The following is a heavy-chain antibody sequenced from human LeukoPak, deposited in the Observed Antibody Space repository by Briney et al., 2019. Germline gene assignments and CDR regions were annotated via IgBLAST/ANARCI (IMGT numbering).Heavy chain of an antibody. CDR2: MNPNSGNT. CDR3: ARGGRVRGVTRPNYYFDY. CDR1: GYTFTSYD. D-gene: IGHD3-10*01. J-gene: IGHJ4*02. Sequence: ASVTVSCTASGYTFTSYDINWVRQAPGQGLEWMGWMNPNSGNTGHAQKFQGRVTMTRNTSISTAYMELSSLRSEDTAVYYCARGGRVRGVTRPNYYFDYWGQGALVTVSS. V-gene: IGHV1-8*01.